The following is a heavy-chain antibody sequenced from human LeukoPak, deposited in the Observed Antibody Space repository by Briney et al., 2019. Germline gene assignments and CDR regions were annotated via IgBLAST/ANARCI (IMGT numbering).Heavy chain of an antibody. D-gene: IGHD6-25*01. Sequence: SETLSLTCTVSGGSISSHYWSWIRQPPGKGLEWIGYIYYSGSTNYNPSLKSRVTISVDTSKNQFSLKLSSVTAADTAVYYCARDPNSGLYWYFDLWGRGTLVTVSS. CDR1: GGSISSHY. V-gene: IGHV4-59*11. CDR3: ARDPNSGLYWYFDL. J-gene: IGHJ2*01. CDR2: IYYSGST.